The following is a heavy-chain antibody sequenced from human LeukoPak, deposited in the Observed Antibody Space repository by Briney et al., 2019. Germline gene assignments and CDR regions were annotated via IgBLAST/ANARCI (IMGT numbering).Heavy chain of an antibody. D-gene: IGHD2-15*01. J-gene: IGHJ6*03. CDR1: GGSISSSSYY. CDR3: AREVVVAATRSFPRYYYYYMDV. Sequence: SETLSFTCTVSGGSISSSSYYWGWIRQPPGKGLEWIGSIYYSGSTYYNPSLKSRVTISVDTSKNQFSLKLSSVTAADTAVYYCAREVVVAATRSFPRYYYYYMDVWGKGTTVTVSS. V-gene: IGHV4-39*02. CDR2: IYYSGST.